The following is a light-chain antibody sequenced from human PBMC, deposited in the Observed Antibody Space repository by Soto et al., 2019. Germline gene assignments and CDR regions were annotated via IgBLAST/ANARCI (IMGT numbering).Light chain of an antibody. J-gene: IGKJ4*01. Sequence: EVVMTQSPATVSVSPGEGVTLSCSVSQTISNDLAWYQQKPGQAPRLLIYAAPTRATGVPARFSGGGSGTEFSLTISSLQSEDFAVCYGHQNNKWPPVTFGGGTKVETK. CDR1: QTISND. CDR2: AAP. V-gene: IGKV3-15*01. CDR3: HQNNKWPPVT.